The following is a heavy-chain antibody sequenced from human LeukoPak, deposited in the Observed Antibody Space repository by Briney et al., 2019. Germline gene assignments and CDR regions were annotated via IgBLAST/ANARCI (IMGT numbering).Heavy chain of an antibody. Sequence: SQTLSLTCTVSGGSISSGDYYWSWIRQPPGKGLEWIGYIYYSGSTYYNPSLKSRVTISVDTSENQFSLKLSSVTAADTAVYYCARDRNGDYYFDYWGQGTLVTVSS. CDR3: ARDRNGDYYFDY. CDR2: IYYSGST. CDR1: GGSISSGDYY. V-gene: IGHV4-30-4*01. D-gene: IGHD5-24*01. J-gene: IGHJ4*02.